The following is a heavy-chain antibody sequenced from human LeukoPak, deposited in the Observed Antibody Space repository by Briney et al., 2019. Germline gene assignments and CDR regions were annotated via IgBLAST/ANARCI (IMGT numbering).Heavy chain of an antibody. CDR2: ISDSGGYT. D-gene: IGHD3-10*01. V-gene: IGHV3-23*01. CDR1: GFTFSSYA. Sequence: SGGSLRLPCAASGFTFSSYAMSWVRQAPGKGLEWVSAISDSGGYTYYADSVKGRFTISRDNAKNTVYLQMNSLRAEDTAVYYCAKSSGSYPYYFDYWGQGTLVTVSS. CDR3: AKSSGSYPYYFDY. J-gene: IGHJ4*02.